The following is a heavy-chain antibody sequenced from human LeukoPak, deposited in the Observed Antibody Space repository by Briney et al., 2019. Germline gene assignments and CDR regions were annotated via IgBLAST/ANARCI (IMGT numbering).Heavy chain of an antibody. CDR3: LEGIFDS. J-gene: IGHJ4*02. Sequence: GGSLRLSCAASGVSGVIFSNYALNWVRQAPGKGLEWVSDISGSGHTTNYADSVKGRFSISRDNSKTTLYLQMSSLRVEDTAVYYCLEGIFDSWARGPLVPVSS. CDR1: GVSGVIFSNYA. CDR2: ISGSGHTT. D-gene: IGHD3-3*01. V-gene: IGHV3-23*01.